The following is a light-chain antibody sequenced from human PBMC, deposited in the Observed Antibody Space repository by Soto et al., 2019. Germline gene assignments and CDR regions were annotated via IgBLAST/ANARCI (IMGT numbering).Light chain of an antibody. J-gene: IGKJ1*01. V-gene: IGKV3-20*01. CDR3: QQYGSSPVT. CDR2: GAS. CDR1: QCVSSSY. Sequence: EIVLTQSPGTLSLSPGERATLSCRASQCVSSSYLAWYQQKPGQAPRLLIYGASSRATGIPDRFSGSGSGTDFTLTISRLEPEDFAVYYCQQYGSSPVTFGQGTKVEIK.